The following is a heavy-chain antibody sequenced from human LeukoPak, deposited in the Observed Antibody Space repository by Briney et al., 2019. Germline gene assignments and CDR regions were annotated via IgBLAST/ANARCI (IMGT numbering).Heavy chain of an antibody. CDR1: GFTFSSYA. CDR3: ARDLDDSSGYYEFDY. D-gene: IGHD3-22*01. Sequence: GGSLRLSCAASGFTFSSYAMHWVRQAPGKGLEWVAVISYDGSNKYYADSVKGRFTISRDNSKNTLYLQMNSLRAEDTAVYYCARDLDDSSGYYEFDYWGQGTLVTVSS. J-gene: IGHJ4*02. V-gene: IGHV3-30*04. CDR2: ISYDGSNK.